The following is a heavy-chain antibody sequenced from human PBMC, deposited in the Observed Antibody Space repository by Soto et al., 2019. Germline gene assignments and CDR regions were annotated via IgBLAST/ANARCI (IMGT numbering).Heavy chain of an antibody. CDR3: ARDDPAMVSRYYFYGMDV. CDR1: GGTFSSYA. CDR2: IIPIFGTA. D-gene: IGHD5-18*01. Sequence: SVKVSCNDSGGTFSSYAISWVRQAPGQGLEWMGGIIPIFGTANSAQKFQGRVTITADESTSTAYMELSRLRPEDTAVYYCARDDPAMVSRYYFYGMDVRGEGNT. J-gene: IGHJ6*02. V-gene: IGHV1-69*13.